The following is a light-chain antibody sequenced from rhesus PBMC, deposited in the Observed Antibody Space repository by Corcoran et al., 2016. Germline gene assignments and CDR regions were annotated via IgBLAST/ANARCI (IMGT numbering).Light chain of an antibody. J-gene: IGKJ1*01. Sequence: DIQMTQSPSSLSASVGDRVTITCQASQGISNNLAWYQQKPGKAPNLLIYRASNLETGVPSRFSGSGAWTDFNLTIRILQPEDIATYYCKQHDKSPWTFGQGTKVEIK. CDR2: RAS. CDR3: KQHDKSPWT. V-gene: IGKV1-69*01. CDR1: QGISNN.